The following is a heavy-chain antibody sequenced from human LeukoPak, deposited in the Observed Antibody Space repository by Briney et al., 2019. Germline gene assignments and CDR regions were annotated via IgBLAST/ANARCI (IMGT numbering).Heavy chain of an antibody. CDR1: GFTFDDYG. Sequence: GGSLRLSCAASGFTFDDYGMSWVRQAPGKGLEWVSGINWNGGSTGYADSVKGRFTISRDNAKNSLYLQMNSLRAEDTALYYCARDLMYYYGSGSSHCFDYWGQGTLVTVS. V-gene: IGHV3-20*04. J-gene: IGHJ4*02. D-gene: IGHD3-10*01. CDR2: INWNGGST. CDR3: ARDLMYYYGSGSSHCFDY.